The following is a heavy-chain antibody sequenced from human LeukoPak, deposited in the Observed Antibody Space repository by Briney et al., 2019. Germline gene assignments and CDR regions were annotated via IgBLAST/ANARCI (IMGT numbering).Heavy chain of an antibody. J-gene: IGHJ5*02. V-gene: IGHV4-34*01. D-gene: IGHD2-2*01. CDR2: INHSGST. Sequence: SETLSLTCAVYGGSFSGYYWSWIRQPPGKGLEWIGEINHSGSTNYNPSLKSRVTISVDTSKNQFFLKLSSVTGADTAVYYCARGSTSFNWFDPWGQGTLVTVSS. CDR1: GGSFSGYY. CDR3: ARGSTSFNWFDP.